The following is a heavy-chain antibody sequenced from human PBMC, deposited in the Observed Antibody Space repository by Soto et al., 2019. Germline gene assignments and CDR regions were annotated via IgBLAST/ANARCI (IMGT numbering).Heavy chain of an antibody. CDR1: GDSVSSNSAA. V-gene: IGHV6-1*01. CDR2: TYYRSKWYN. J-gene: IGHJ6*02. D-gene: IGHD6-19*01. CDR3: ARGFLSSGWYSYYYGMDV. Sequence: SQTLSLTCAISGDSVSSNSAAWNWIRQSPSRGLEWLGRTYYRSKWYNDYAVSVKSRITISPDTSKNQFSLQLNSVTPEDTAVYYCARGFLSSGWYSYYYGMDVWGQGTTVTVSS.